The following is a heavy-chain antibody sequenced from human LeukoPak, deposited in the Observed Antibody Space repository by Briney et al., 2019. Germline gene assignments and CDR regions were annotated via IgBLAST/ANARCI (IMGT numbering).Heavy chain of an antibody. J-gene: IGHJ4*02. V-gene: IGHV1-2*06. D-gene: IGHD3-3*01. CDR2: INPNSGGT. CDR3: ARGDSTDWSEFDY. Sequence: GASVKVSCKASGYTFTGYYMHWVRQAPGQGLEWMGRINPNSGGTNYAQKFQGRVTMTRDTSISTAYMELSRLRSDDTAVYYCARGDSTDWSEFDYWGQGTLVTVSS. CDR1: GYTFTGYY.